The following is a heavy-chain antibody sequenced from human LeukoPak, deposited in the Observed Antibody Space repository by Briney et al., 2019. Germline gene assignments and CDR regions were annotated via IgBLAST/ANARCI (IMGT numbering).Heavy chain of an antibody. CDR3: ARDKVYYGSGTYGY. Sequence: PGGSLRLSCAASGFTFSNAWMSWVRQAPGKGLVWVSHINSDGSSTSYADSVKGRFTISRDNAKNTLYLQMNSLRAEDTAVYFCARDKVYYGSGTYGYWGQGTLVTVSS. D-gene: IGHD3-10*01. CDR2: INSDGSST. V-gene: IGHV3-74*01. J-gene: IGHJ4*02. CDR1: GFTFSNAW.